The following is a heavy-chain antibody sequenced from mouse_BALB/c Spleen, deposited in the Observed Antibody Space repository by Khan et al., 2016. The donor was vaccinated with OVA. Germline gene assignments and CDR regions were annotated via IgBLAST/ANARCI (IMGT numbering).Heavy chain of an antibody. CDR1: GYSITSDYA. V-gene: IGHV3-2*02. CDR3: ARWFAY. CDR2: INYSGGT. J-gene: IGHJ3*01. Sequence: VQLKQSGPGLVKPSQSLSLTCTVTGYSITSDYAWNWIRQFPGNKLDWMGYINYSGGTSYLPSLKSRISITRDTSKNQFFLQLNSVTTEDSATYYCARWFAYWGQGTLVTVS.